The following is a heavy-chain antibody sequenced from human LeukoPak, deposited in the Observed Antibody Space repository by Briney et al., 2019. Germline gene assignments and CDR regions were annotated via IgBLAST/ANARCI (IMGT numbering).Heavy chain of an antibody. D-gene: IGHD4-17*01. V-gene: IGHV4-39*07. J-gene: IGHJ4*02. CDR2: IYYSGST. Sequence: SETLSLTCTVSSDSISSSSYYWGWIRQPPGKGLEWIGTIYYSGSTYHNPSLKSRVTISVDTSKNQFSLKLSSVTAADTAVYYCARVPTVTFFDYWGQGTLVTVSS. CDR1: SDSISSSSYY. CDR3: ARVPTVTFFDY.